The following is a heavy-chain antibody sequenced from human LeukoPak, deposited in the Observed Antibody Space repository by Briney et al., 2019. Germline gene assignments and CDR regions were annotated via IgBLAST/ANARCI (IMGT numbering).Heavy chain of an antibody. V-gene: IGHV3-23*01. CDR2: ISGSGGST. CDR1: GFTFSSYA. CDR3: ARVLSVSYCDS. J-gene: IGHJ4*02. D-gene: IGHD2/OR15-2a*01. Sequence: GGSLRLSCAASGFTFSSYAMSWVRQAPGKGLEWVSAISGSGGSTYYADSVKGRFTISRDNSKNTLYLQMNSLRGEDTAVYYCARVLSVSYCDSWGLGTLVTVSS.